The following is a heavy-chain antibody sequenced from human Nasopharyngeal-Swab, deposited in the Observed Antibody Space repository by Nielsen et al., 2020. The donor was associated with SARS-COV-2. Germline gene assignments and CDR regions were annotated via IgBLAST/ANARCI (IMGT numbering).Heavy chain of an antibody. CDR1: GYTFTGYY. V-gene: IGHV1-69*10. D-gene: IGHD3-10*01. J-gene: IGHJ4*02. Sequence: SVKVSCKASGYTFTGYYMHWVRQAPGQGLEWMGGIIPILGIANYAQKFQGRVTITADKSTSTAYMELSSLRSEDTAVYYCASYYGSGSPPGYFDYWGQGTLVTVSS. CDR3: ASYYGSGSPPGYFDY. CDR2: IIPILGIA.